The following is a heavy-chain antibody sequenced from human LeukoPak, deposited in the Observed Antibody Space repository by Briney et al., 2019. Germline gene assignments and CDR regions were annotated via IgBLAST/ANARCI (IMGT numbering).Heavy chain of an antibody. CDR1: GFTVSSNY. CDR2: IYSGGST. J-gene: IGHJ4*02. Sequence: GGSLRLSCAASGFTVSSNYMSWVRQAPGKGLEWVSVIYSGGSTYYADSVKGRFTISRDNSKNTLYLQMNSLRAEDTAVYYCARVGAWDLQRVFEYWGQGTLVTVSS. V-gene: IGHV3-53*01. CDR3: ARVGAWDLQRVFEY. D-gene: IGHD1-26*01.